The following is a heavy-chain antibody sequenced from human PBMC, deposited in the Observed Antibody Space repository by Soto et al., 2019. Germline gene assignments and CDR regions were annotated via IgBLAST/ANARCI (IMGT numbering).Heavy chain of an antibody. D-gene: IGHD3-22*01. CDR2: ISYAGGTT. V-gene: IGHV3-23*01. CDR3: AKNPGYYYDSTGYHFDY. J-gene: IGHJ4*02. CDR1: EFTFSNYA. Sequence: EVQLLESGGGLVQPGGSLRLSCAASEFTFSNYAMSWVRQAPGKGLEWVSAISYAGGTTYYADSVKGRFTISRDNSKNTLYLQMNSLRAEDTAVYYCAKNPGYYYDSTGYHFDYWGQGTLVTVSS.